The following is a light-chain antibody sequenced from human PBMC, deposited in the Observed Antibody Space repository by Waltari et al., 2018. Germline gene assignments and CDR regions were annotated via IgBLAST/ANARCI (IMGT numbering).Light chain of an antibody. CDR2: EVS. CDR3: ISFTSSVTYV. J-gene: IGLJ1*01. V-gene: IGLV2-14*01. CDR1: SSDIGSYKY. Sequence: QSALTQPASVSGSPGQSITIPCTGTSSDIGSYKYVPWYQQHPGKAPKLIIYEVSNRPSGVSNRFSGSKSGNTASLSISGLQAEDEADYYCISFTSSVTYVFGTGTRVTVV.